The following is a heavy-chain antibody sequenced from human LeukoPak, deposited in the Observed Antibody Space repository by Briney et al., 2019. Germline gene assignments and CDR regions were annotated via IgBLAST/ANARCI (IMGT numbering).Heavy chain of an antibody. CDR3: ARERYDYVWGSYRYFFDY. J-gene: IGHJ4*02. CDR1: GFTFNDYY. CDR2: ISSSGTTI. V-gene: IGHV3-11*01. D-gene: IGHD3-16*02. Sequence: GGSLRLSCAASGFTFNDYYMSWIRQAPGKGLEWVSYISSSGTTIYYADSVKGRFTISRDNAKNSLYLQMTSLRAEDTALYYCARERYDYVWGSYRYFFDYWGQGTPVTVSS.